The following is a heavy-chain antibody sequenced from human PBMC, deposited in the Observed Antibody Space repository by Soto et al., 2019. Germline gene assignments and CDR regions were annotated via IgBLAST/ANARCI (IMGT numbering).Heavy chain of an antibody. J-gene: IGHJ4*02. V-gene: IGHV3-23*01. Sequence: GGSLRLSCAASGFTFSSYAMSWVRQAPGQGLEWVSAISGSGGSTYYADSVKGRFTISRDNSKNTLYLQMNSLRAEDTAVYYCAKDHSISYSSSWYCDYWGQGTLVTSPQ. CDR3: AKDHSISYSSSWYCDY. CDR1: GFTFSSYA. D-gene: IGHD6-13*01. CDR2: ISGSGGST.